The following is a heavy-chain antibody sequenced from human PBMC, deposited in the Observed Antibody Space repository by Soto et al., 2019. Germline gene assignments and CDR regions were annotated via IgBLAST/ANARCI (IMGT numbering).Heavy chain of an antibody. V-gene: IGHV3-48*03. J-gene: IGHJ4*02. CDR1: GFDFSGSE. Sequence: EVKLVESGGALVQPGGSLRLSCTASGFDFSGSEMNWFRQAAGKGLEWVAYITGSGGVTFHADSVKGRFSISRDQAKNSLFLGMSDLTADDTGVYYCAKVAPFILGSPFWGQGTLVTVSS. CDR3: AKVAPFILGSPF. CDR2: ITGSGGVT. D-gene: IGHD2-21*01.